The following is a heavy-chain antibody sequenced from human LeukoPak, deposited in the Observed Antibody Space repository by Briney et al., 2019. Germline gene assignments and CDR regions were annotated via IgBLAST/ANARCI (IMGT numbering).Heavy chain of an antibody. CDR1: GGSSSGYY. J-gene: IGHJ3*02. D-gene: IGHD4-17*01. CDR3: ARRVITVTTRGDAFDI. V-gene: IGHV4-34*01. Sequence: PSETLSLTCAVYGGSSSGYYWSWIRQPPGKGLEWIGEINHSGSTNYNPSLKSRVTISVDTSKNQFSLKLSSVTAADTAVYYCARRVITVTTRGDAFDIWGQGTMVTVSS. CDR2: INHSGST.